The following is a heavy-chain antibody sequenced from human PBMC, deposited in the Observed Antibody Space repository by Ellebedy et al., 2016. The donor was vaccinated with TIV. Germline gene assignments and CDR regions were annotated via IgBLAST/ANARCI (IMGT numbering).Heavy chain of an antibody. D-gene: IGHD3-10*01. V-gene: IGHV5-51*01. Sequence: GESLKISCKVSGYKFADFWIGWVRHMPGKGLEWIAILYPGDPLPKYSPSFQGQVTISVDRSINTAYLQWRSLRASDTAMYDCARTVDTTLGSYYFDFWGQGTLVSVSS. J-gene: IGHJ4*02. CDR3: ARTVDTTLGSYYFDF. CDR1: GYKFADFW. CDR2: LYPGDPLP.